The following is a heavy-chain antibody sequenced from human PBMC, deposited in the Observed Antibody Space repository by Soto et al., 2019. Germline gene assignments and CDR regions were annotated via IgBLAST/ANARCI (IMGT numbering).Heavy chain of an antibody. D-gene: IGHD2-2*01. CDR2: IYTSGST. CDR3: ARVGPYCSSTSCDWGVNWLDP. V-gene: IGHV4-4*07. CDR1: GGSISSYY. Sequence: SETLSLTCTVSGGSISSYYWSWIRQPAGKGLEWIGRIYTSGSTNYNPSLKSRVTMSVDTSKNQFSLKLSSVTAADTAVYYCARVGPYCSSTSCDWGVNWLDPWGQGTMVTVYS. J-gene: IGHJ5*02.